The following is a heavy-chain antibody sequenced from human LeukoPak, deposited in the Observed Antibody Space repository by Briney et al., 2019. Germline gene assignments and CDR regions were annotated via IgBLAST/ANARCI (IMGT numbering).Heavy chain of an antibody. CDR2: ISGSGGST. CDR3: AKRFGELPYFDY. Sequence: GGSLRLSCAASGFTFSSYAMSWVRQAPGKGLERVSAISGSGGSTYYADSVKGRFTISRDNSKNTLYLQMNSLRAEDTAVYYCAKRFGELPYFDYWGQGTLVTVSS. D-gene: IGHD3-10*01. CDR1: GFTFSSYA. J-gene: IGHJ4*02. V-gene: IGHV3-23*01.